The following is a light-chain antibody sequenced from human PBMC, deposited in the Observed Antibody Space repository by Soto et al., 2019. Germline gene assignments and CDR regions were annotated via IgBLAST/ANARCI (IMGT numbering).Light chain of an antibody. CDR3: SSFTSSKTWV. Sequence: QSALTQPASVSGSSGQSIAISCTGTSSDVGGYDYVSWFQHHPGRAPKLLIYEVINRPSGVSTRFSGSKSGNTASLTISGLQAEDEADFYCSSFTSSKTWVFGGGTKLTVL. CDR1: SSDVGGYDY. J-gene: IGLJ3*02. CDR2: EVI. V-gene: IGLV2-14*01.